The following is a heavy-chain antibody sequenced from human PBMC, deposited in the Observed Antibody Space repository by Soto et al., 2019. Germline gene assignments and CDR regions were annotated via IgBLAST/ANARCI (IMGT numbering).Heavy chain of an antibody. J-gene: IGHJ6*02. CDR3: VRHAKLTSVTANVGYYYGLDI. D-gene: IGHD4-4*01. CDR1: GXTLSSYD. Sequence: LRLSCGASGXTLSSYDMSWVRLAPGKGLEWVSVIGSSGGGTYYADSVKGRFTISRDNSKLYLQMSRLRAEDTALYMCVRHAKLTSVTANVGYYYGLDIWGQGTTVTVSS. CDR2: IGSSGGGT. V-gene: IGHV3-23*01.